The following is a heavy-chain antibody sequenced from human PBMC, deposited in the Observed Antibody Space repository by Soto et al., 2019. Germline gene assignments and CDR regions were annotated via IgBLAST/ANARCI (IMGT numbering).Heavy chain of an antibody. V-gene: IGHV1-18*04. D-gene: IGHD4-17*01. CDR3: ARGPQTTVVTGYFQH. CDR1: GYTFTSYG. Sequence: ASVKVSCKASGYTFTSYGISWVRQAPGQGLEWMGWISAYNGNTNYAQKLQGRVAMTTDTSTSTAYMELRSLRSDDTAVYYCARGPQTTVVTGYFQHWGQGTLVTV. J-gene: IGHJ1*01. CDR2: ISAYNGNT.